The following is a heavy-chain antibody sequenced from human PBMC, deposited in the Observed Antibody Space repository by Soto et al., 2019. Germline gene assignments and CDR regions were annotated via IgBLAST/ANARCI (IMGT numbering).Heavy chain of an antibody. CDR3: ARAPPNRSDWFDP. CDR1: GGSFSGYY. CDR2: INHSGST. V-gene: IGHV4-34*01. J-gene: IGHJ5*02. D-gene: IGHD7-27*01. Sequence: PSETLSLTCAVYGGSFSGYYWSWIRQPPGKGLEWIGEINHSGSTNYNPSLKSRVTISVDTSKNQFPLKLSSVTAADTAVYYCARAPPNRSDWFDPWGQGTLVTVSS.